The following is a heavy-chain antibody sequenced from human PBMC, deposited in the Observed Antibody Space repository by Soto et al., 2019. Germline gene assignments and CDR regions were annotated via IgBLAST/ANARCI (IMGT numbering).Heavy chain of an antibody. J-gene: IGHJ4*02. V-gene: IGHV4-59*01. Sequence: LSLTCTVSGGSISSYYWSWIRQPPGKGLEWIGYIYYSGSTNYNPSLKSRVTISVDTSKNQFSLKLSSVTAADTAVYYCARQNYDILTGYDYWGQGTLVTV. CDR2: IYYSGST. CDR1: GGSISSYY. D-gene: IGHD3-9*01. CDR3: ARQNYDILTGYDY.